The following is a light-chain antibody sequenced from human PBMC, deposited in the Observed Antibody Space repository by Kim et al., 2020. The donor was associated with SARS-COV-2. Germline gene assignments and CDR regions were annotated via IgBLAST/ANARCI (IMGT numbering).Light chain of an antibody. CDR2: YDS. CDR1: NIGGKS. V-gene: IGLV3-21*04. Sequence: SYELTQPPSVSVAPGETARITCGGNNIGGKSVHWYQQKPGQAPVVVIYYDSDRPSGIPERFSGSNSGNTATLTISRVEAGDEADYYCQVWDSSSDHPIFGGGTQLTVL. CDR3: QVWDSSSDHPI. J-gene: IGLJ2*01.